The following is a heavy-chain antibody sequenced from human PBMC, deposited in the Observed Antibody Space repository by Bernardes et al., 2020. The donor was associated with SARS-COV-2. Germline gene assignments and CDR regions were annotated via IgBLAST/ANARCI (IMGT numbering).Heavy chain of an antibody. D-gene: IGHD3-9*01. J-gene: IGHJ6*02. V-gene: IGHV3-66*01. Sequence: GGSLRPSCAASGFIVSSNYMNWVRQAPGKGLEWVSTIYSGGSRYYADSVKGRFSISRDNSKNTLYLQMSSLRAEDTAVYYCAKDILTDAPDHSMDVWGQGTTVTVSS. CDR3: AKDILTDAPDHSMDV. CDR1: GFIVSSNY. CDR2: IYSGGSR.